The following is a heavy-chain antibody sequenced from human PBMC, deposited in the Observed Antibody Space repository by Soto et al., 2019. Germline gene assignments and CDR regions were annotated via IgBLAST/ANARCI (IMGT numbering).Heavy chain of an antibody. CDR3: ARVGYGSGSSNWFDP. V-gene: IGHV4-30-2*01. Sequence: LSLTCAVSGGSISSGGYSWSWIRQPPGKGLEWIGYIYHSGSTYYNPSLKSRVTISVDRSKNQFSLKLSSVTAADTAVYYCARVGYGSGSSNWFDPWGQGALVTVSS. D-gene: IGHD3-10*01. CDR2: IYHSGST. J-gene: IGHJ5*02. CDR1: GGSISSGGYS.